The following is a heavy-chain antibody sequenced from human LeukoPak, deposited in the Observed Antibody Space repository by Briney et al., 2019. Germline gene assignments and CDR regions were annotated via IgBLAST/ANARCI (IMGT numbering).Heavy chain of an antibody. D-gene: IGHD3-22*01. J-gene: IGHJ6*02. Sequence: PSETLSLTCAVYGGSFSGYYWSWIRQPPGKGLEWIGEINHSGSTNYNPSLKSRVTISVDTSKNQFSLKLSSVTAADTSVYYCARPYYYDSSGYYANYYYYGMDVWGQGTTVTVSS. CDR2: INHSGST. V-gene: IGHV4-34*01. CDR1: GGSFSGYY. CDR3: ARPYYYDSSGYYANYYYYGMDV.